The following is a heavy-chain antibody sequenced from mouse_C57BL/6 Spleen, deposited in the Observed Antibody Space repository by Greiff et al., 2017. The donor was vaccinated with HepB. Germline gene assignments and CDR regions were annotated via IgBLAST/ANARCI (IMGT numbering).Heavy chain of an antibody. CDR2: IDPETGGT. V-gene: IGHV1-15*01. Sequence: VQLQQSGAELVRPGASVTLSCKASGYTFTDYEMHWVKQTPVHGLEWIGAIDPETGGTAYNQKFKGKAILTADKSSSTAYMELRSLTSEDSAVYYCTRGVGSSGYEAWFAYWGQGTLVTVSA. CDR1: GYTFTDYE. CDR3: TRGVGSSGYEAWFAY. J-gene: IGHJ3*01. D-gene: IGHD3-2*02.